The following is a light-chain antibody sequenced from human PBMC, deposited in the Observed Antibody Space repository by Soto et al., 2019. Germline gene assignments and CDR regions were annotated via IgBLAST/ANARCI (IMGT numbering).Light chain of an antibody. CDR1: QSISSW. CDR2: DAS. J-gene: IGKJ1*01. V-gene: IGKV1-5*01. CDR3: QQYNSYPWT. Sequence: DIQMTQSPSTLSASVGDRVTITCRASQSISSWLAWYQQKQGKPPKPLIYDASSLESGVPSRFSGSGSGTEFTLTISRLQPDDFSTYYCQQYNSYPWTFGQGTKVDIK.